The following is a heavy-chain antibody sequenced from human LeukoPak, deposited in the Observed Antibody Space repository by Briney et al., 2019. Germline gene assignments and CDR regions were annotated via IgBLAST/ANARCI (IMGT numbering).Heavy chain of an antibody. CDR1: GGSISSYY. CDR2: IYYSGST. J-gene: IGHJ6*02. CDR3: ARDSGAAGPYYYYGMDV. D-gene: IGHD6-13*01. Sequence: PSETLSLTCTVSGGSISSYYWSWIRQPPGKGLEWIGYIYYSGSTNYNPSLKSRVTISVDTSKNQFSLKLSSVTAADTAVYYCARDSGAAGPYYYYGMDVWGQGTTVTVSS. V-gene: IGHV4-59*01.